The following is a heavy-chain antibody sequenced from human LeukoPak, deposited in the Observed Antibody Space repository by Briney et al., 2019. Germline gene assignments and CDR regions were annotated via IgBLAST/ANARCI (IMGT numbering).Heavy chain of an antibody. Sequence: GSLRLSCAASGFTFSSYWMHWVRQAPGKGLVWVSRIDSNGRTINYADSVKGRFTISRDNANSMLYLQMNSLRAEDSAVYCCAKDFVGPDDYWGQGTLVTVSS. D-gene: IGHD1-26*01. CDR3: AKDFVGPDDY. J-gene: IGHJ4*02. CDR1: GFTFSSYW. V-gene: IGHV3-74*01. CDR2: IDSNGRTI.